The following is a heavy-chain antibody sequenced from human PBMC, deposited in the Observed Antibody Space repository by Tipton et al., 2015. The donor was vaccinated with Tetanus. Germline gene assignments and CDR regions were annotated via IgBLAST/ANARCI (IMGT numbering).Heavy chain of an antibody. CDR1: GESFSDYY. J-gene: IGHJ4*01. Sequence: GSLRLSCAVYGESFSDYYWSWIRQPPGKGLEWIGEIHPSGITDYNPSLKSRVIISVDTSKNQFSPKLSSVTAADSALYFCGRGTDAYKSGNYWGQGTLVTVSS. V-gene: IGHV4-34*01. CDR3: GRGTDAYKSGNY. D-gene: IGHD5-24*01. CDR2: IHPSGIT.